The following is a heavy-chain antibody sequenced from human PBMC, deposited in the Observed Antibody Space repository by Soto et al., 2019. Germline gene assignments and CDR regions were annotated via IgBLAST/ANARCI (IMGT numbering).Heavy chain of an antibody. D-gene: IGHD3-22*01. J-gene: IGHJ4*02. CDR1: GFTFRSYA. V-gene: IGHV3-30-3*01. Sequence: GGSLRLSCGASGFTFRSYAMHWVRQTPGKGLEWVAVISYDGSNKHYADSVKGRFSISRDNAKNMLYLQMDSLSSEDTAVYYCVRSMVIVVRLIGLDYWGQGTLVTVSS. CDR2: ISYDGSNK. CDR3: VRSMVIVVRLIGLDY.